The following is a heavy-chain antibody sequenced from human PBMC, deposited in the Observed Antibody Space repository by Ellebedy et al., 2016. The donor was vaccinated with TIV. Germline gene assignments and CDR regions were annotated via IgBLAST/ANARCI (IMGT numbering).Heavy chain of an antibody. Sequence: GESLKISCAAWGFSFSNFWMSWVRQAPGKGLEWVAHIKTDGGATYYVDAVKGRFTISREKAKNALFLQMDGLRVDDSAVYYCEREGIVGGTTEYYFDYWGQGTLVTVSS. V-gene: IGHV3-7*01. D-gene: IGHD1-26*01. CDR1: GFSFSNFW. J-gene: IGHJ4*02. CDR2: IKTDGGAT. CDR3: EREGIVGGTTEYYFDY.